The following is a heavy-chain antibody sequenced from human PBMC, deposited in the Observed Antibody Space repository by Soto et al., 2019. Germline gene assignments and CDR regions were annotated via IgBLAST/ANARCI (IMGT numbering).Heavy chain of an antibody. D-gene: IGHD5-18*01. CDR3: ASPTDTAMVGLYGMDF. CDR2: IIPMFATP. Sequence: QVQLVQSGAEVKRPGSSVKVSCKASGGTFSSAGISWVRQAPGQGLEWMGGIIPMFATPNYAQTFQGRVTISADKSTITAYMELSSLRSEDTAVYYCASPTDTAMVGLYGMDFWGQGTTVTVSS. J-gene: IGHJ6*02. CDR1: GGTFSSAG. V-gene: IGHV1-69*14.